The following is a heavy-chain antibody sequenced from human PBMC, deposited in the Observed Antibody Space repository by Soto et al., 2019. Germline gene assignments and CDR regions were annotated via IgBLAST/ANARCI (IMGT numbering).Heavy chain of an antibody. CDR1: GFTFSSYA. D-gene: IGHD1-20*01. J-gene: IGHJ4*02. CDR2: ISSNGGST. CDR3: ARQSYNWNYVGY. Sequence: GGSLRLSCAASGFTFSSYAMHWVRQAPGKGLEYVSAISSNGGSTYYANPVKGRFTISRDNSKNTLYLQMGSLRAEDMAVYYCARQSYNWNYVGYWGQGTLVTVSS. V-gene: IGHV3-64*01.